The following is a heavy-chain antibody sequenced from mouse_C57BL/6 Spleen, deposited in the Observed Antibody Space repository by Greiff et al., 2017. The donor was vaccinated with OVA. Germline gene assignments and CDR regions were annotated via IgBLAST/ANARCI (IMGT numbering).Heavy chain of an antibody. CDR1: GYTFTSYW. D-gene: IGHD1-1*01. CDR2: IDPNSGGT. Sequence: VQLQQSGAELVKPGASVKLSCKASGYTFTSYWMHWVKQRPGRGLEWIGRIDPNSGGTKYNEKFKSKATLTVDKPSSTAYMQLSSLTSEDSAVDYCVLPYYYGSSDFDYWGQGTTLTVSS. CDR3: VLPYYYGSSDFDY. V-gene: IGHV1-72*01. J-gene: IGHJ2*01.